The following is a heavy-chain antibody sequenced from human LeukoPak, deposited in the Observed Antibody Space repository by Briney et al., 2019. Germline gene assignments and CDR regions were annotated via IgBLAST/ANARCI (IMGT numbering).Heavy chain of an antibody. J-gene: IGHJ3*02. Sequence: APVKVSCKASGYTFSSYAMHWVRQAPGQRLEWMGWINAGNGNTKYSQEFQGRVTITRDTSASTAYMELSSLRSEDMAVYYCARRVVTAITDAFDIWGQGTMVTVSS. CDR3: ARRVVTAITDAFDI. CDR2: INAGNGNT. D-gene: IGHD2-21*02. CDR1: GYTFSSYA. V-gene: IGHV1-3*03.